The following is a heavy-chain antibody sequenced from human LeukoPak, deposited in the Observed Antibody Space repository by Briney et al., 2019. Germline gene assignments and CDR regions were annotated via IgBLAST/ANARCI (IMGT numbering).Heavy chain of an antibody. CDR2: INPNSGGT. D-gene: IGHD3-16*02. CDR1: GYTFTGYY. CDR3: ARAAHDYVWGSYRSDYGMDV. Sequence: SVKVSCKASGYTFTGYYMHWVRQAPGQGLEWMGWINPNSGGTNYAQKFQGWVTMTRDTSISTAYMELSRLRSDDTAVYYCARAAHDYVWGSYRSDYGMDVWGKGTTVTVSS. J-gene: IGHJ6*04. V-gene: IGHV1-2*04.